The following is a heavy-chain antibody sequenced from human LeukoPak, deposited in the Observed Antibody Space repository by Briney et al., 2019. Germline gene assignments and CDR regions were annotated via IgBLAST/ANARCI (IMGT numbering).Heavy chain of an antibody. CDR2: IYYSGST. J-gene: IGHJ4*02. Sequence: PSETLSLTCTVSGGSISSYYWSWIRQPPGKGLEWIGYIYYSGSTNYNPSLKSRVTISVDTSKNQFSLKLSSVTAADTAVYYCARGNAYYYDSSGYYYAPFDYWGQGTLVTVSS. CDR3: ARGNAYYYDSSGYYYAPFDY. V-gene: IGHV4-59*12. CDR1: GGSISSYY. D-gene: IGHD3-22*01.